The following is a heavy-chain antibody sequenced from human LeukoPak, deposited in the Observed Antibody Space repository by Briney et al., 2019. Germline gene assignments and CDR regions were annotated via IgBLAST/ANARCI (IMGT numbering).Heavy chain of an antibody. CDR2: ISWDGGST. Sequence: TGGSLRLSCAASGFTFDDYTMHWVRQAPGKGLEWVSLISWDGGSTYYADSVKGRFTISRDNSKNSLYLQMNSLRTEDTALYYCAKDMGRTMVRLFDYWGQGTLVTVSS. V-gene: IGHV3-43*01. CDR3: AKDMGRTMVRLFDY. D-gene: IGHD3-10*01. J-gene: IGHJ4*02. CDR1: GFTFDDYT.